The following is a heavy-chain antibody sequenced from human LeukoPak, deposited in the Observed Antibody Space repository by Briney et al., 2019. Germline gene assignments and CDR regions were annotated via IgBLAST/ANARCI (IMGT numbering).Heavy chain of an antibody. CDR1: GGSISSGGYY. CDR2: IYHSGST. CDR3: ASLYCSSTSCRTPFDY. Sequence: PSETLSLTCTVSGGSISSGGYYWSWIRQPPGKGLEWIGYIYHSGSTYYNPSLKSRVAISVDRSKNQFSLKLSSVTAADTAVYYCASLYCSSTSCRTPFDYWGQGTLVTVSS. V-gene: IGHV4-30-2*01. J-gene: IGHJ4*02. D-gene: IGHD2-2*01.